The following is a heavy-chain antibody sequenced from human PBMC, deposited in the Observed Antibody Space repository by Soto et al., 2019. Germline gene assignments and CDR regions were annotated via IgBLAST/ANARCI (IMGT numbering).Heavy chain of an antibody. V-gene: IGHV3-30-3*01. J-gene: IGHJ5*01. CDR1: GFTFSSYA. CDR2: ISYDGSNK. Sequence: GGSLRLSCAASGFTFSSYAMHWVRQAPGKGLEWVAVISYDGSNKYYADSVKGRFTISRDNSKNTLFLQMNSLRPEDTAVYYCVRGLSSNYDSWGQGTQVTVSS. CDR3: VRGLSSNYDS. D-gene: IGHD2-2*01.